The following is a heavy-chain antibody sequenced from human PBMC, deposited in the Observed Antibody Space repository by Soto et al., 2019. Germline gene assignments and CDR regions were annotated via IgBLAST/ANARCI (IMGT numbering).Heavy chain of an antibody. CDR2: IYHSGST. Sequence: SETLSLTCTVSGYSISSGYYWGWIRQPPGKGLEWIGSIYHSGSTYYNPSLKSRVTISVDTSKNQFSLKLSSVTAADTAVYYCARDKRRDYDSSGYPYMDAFDIWGQGTMVTVSS. V-gene: IGHV4-38-2*02. CDR3: ARDKRRDYDSSGYPYMDAFDI. J-gene: IGHJ3*02. D-gene: IGHD3-22*01. CDR1: GYSISSGYY.